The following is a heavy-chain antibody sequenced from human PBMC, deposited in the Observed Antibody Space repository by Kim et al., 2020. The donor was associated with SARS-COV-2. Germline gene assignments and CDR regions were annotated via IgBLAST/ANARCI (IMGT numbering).Heavy chain of an antibody. V-gene: IGHV4-34*01. CDR3: ARGWSTTGTRDYYYGMDV. D-gene: IGHD1-1*01. J-gene: IGHJ6*02. Sequence: LKSRVTISVDTSKNPFSLKLSSVTAADTAVYYCARGWSTTGTRDYYYGMDVWGQGTTVTVSS.